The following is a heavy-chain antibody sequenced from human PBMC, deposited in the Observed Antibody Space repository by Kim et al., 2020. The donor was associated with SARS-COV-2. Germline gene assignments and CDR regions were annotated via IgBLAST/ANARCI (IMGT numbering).Heavy chain of an antibody. Sequence: GGSLRLSCAASGFTFSSYGMHWVRQAPGKGLEWVAVIWYDGSNKYYADSVKGRFTISRDNSKNTLYLQMNSLRAEDTAVYYCAKGQGHCSGGSCYMGFDYWGQGTLVTVSS. V-gene: IGHV3-33*06. D-gene: IGHD2-15*01. CDR3: AKGQGHCSGGSCYMGFDY. CDR2: IWYDGSNK. J-gene: IGHJ4*02. CDR1: GFTFSSYG.